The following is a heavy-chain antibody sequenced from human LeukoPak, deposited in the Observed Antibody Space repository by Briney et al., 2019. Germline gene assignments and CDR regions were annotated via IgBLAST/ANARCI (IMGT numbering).Heavy chain of an antibody. J-gene: IGHJ4*02. Sequence: PGGSLRLSCAASGFTFSSYEMNWVRQAPGKGLEWVSKISSSGSAIYYADSVKGRFTISRDNAKSTLYLQLNSLRAEDTAVYYCARGGSLGYWGQGTLVTVSS. CDR3: ARGGSLGY. D-gene: IGHD6-19*01. CDR2: ISSSGSAI. V-gene: IGHV3-48*03. CDR1: GFTFSSYE.